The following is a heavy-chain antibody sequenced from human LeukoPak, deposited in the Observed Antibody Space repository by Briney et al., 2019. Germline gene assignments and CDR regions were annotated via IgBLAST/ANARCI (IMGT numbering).Heavy chain of an antibody. D-gene: IGHD4-23*01. J-gene: IGHJ4*02. CDR3: ARGRPHGNDY. CDR2: ISWNSGSI. V-gene: IGHV3-9*01. Sequence: GGSLILSCAASGFTFDDYAMHWVRQAPGKGLEWVSGISWNSGSIGYADSVKGRFTISRDDAKNSLYLQMNSLRVEDTAVYYCARGRPHGNDYWGQGTLVTVSS. CDR1: GFTFDDYA.